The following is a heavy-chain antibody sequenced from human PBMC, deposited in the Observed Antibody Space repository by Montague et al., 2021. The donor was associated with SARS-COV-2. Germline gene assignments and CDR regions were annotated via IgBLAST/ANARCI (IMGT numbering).Heavy chain of an antibody. D-gene: IGHD2-2*01. V-gene: IGHV4-34*01. J-gene: IGHJ6*03. CDR3: ARGLQRVVPGVLGVGPCYYYYMDV. CDR2: INHSGST. CDR1: GGSFSGYY. Sequence: SETLSLTCAVYGGSFSGYYWSWIRQPPGKGLEWIGEINHSGSTKSNPSPKSRVIISVDTYKNQFPLKLSSVTAAATAVYYCARGLQRVVPGVLGVGPCYYYYMDVWGKGTTVTVSS.